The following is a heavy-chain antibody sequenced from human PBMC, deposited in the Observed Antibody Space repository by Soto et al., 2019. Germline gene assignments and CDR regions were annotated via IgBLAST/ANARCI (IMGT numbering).Heavy chain of an antibody. Sequence: GGSLRLSCAASGFTFNNYAMNWVRQAPGKGLEWVSAISGSGGSTNYADSVKGRFTISRDNSKNTLYLQMNSLRAEDTAVYYCAKDFMGAIDFDYWGQGTLVTVSS. CDR2: ISGSGGST. V-gene: IGHV3-23*01. CDR1: GFTFNNYA. CDR3: AKDFMGAIDFDY. J-gene: IGHJ4*02. D-gene: IGHD1-26*01.